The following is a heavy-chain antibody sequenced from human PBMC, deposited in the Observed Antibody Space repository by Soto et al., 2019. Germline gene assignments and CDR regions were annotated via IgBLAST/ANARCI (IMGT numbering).Heavy chain of an antibody. CDR3: AKIPEKYYFGMDV. CDR1: GGTFSSYA. J-gene: IGHJ6*02. V-gene: IGHV1-69*12. Sequence: QVQLVQSGAEVKKPGSSVKVSCKASGGTFSSYAISWVRQAPGQGLEWMGGTIPIFGTADYAQNFQASVRITADESASTAYVELSSLRSEDTAVYYCAKIPEKYYFGMDVWGQGTTVTVSS. CDR2: TIPIFGTA.